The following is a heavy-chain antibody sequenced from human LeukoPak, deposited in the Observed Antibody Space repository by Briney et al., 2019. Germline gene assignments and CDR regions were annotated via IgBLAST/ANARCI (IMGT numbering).Heavy chain of an antibody. V-gene: IGHV3-7*01. CDR2: INQDGSEK. D-gene: IGHD2-2*01. CDR3: ARDTKDY. J-gene: IGHJ4*02. Sequence: GGSLRLSCAASGFTFSNNWMSWVRQAPGKGLEWVANINQDGSEKYYVDSVKGRFTISRDNAKNSLYLQMNSLRAEDTGVYFCARDTKDYWGQGSL. CDR1: GFTFSNNW.